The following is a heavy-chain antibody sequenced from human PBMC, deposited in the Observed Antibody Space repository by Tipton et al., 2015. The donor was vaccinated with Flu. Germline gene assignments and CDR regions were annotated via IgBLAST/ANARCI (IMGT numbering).Heavy chain of an antibody. J-gene: IGHJ5*02. V-gene: IGHV4-38-2*01. CDR2: IYHSGST. Sequence: TLSFTCAVSGYSISSGYYWGWIRQPPGKGLEWIGSIYHSGSTYYNPSLKSRVTISVDTSKNQFSLKLSSVTAADTAVYYCARHGYYDILTGYYSWFDPWGQGTLVTVSS. D-gene: IGHD3-9*01. CDR3: ARHGYYDILTGYYSWFDP. CDR1: GYSISSGYY.